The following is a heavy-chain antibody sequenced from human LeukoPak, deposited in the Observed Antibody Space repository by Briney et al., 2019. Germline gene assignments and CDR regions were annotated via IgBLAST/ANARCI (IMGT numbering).Heavy chain of an antibody. CDR2: INHSGST. J-gene: IGHJ4*02. V-gene: IGHV4-34*01. CDR3: ARGPVVTPKPYYFDY. D-gene: IGHD2-15*01. Sequence: SETLSLTCAVYGGSFSVYYWSWIRQPPGKGLEWIGEINHSGSTNYNPSLKSRVTISVDTSKNQYSLKLSSVTAADTAVYYCARGPVVTPKPYYFDYWGQGTLVTVSS. CDR1: GGSFSVYY.